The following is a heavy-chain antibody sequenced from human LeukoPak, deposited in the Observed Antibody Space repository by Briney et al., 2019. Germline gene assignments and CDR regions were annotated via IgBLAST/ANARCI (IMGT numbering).Heavy chain of an antibody. Sequence: SETLSLTCSVSGASITDSGYYWSWIRQPPGKGLELIGFVPFRGGTYYSPSLMSRVTISQDTSKNQFSLSLTSVTAADTAVYFCARGGPYGDPCTFWGQGRMIAVS. D-gene: IGHD4-17*01. CDR3: ARGGPYGDPCTF. V-gene: IGHV4-30-4*01. CDR1: GASITDSGYY. CDR2: VPFRGGT. J-gene: IGHJ4*02.